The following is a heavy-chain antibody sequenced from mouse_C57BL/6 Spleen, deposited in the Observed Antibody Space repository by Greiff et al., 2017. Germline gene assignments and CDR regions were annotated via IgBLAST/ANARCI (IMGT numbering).Heavy chain of an antibody. CDR2: IYPSDSET. V-gene: IGHV1-61*01. J-gene: IGHJ2*01. D-gene: IGHD2-5*01. CDR1: GYTFTSYW. CDR3: AREGAYYSNYGYFDY. Sequence: QVQLKQPGAELVRPGSSVKLSCKASGYTFTSYWMDWVKQRPGQGLEWIGNIYPSDSETHYNPKFKDKATLTVDKSSSTAYMQLSSLTSEDSAVYYCAREGAYYSNYGYFDYWGQGTTLTVSS.